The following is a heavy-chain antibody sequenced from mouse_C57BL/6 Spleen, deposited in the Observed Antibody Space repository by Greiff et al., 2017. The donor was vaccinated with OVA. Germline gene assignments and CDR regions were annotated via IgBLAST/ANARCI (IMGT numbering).Heavy chain of an antibody. J-gene: IGHJ1*03. Sequence: QVQLQQSVAELVKPGASVKISCKASGYAFSSYWMNWVKQRPGQGLEWIGQIYPGDGDTNYNGKFKGKATLTADKSSSTAYMQLSSLTSEDSAVYSCARSDGKLWYFDVWGTGTTVTVSS. CDR2: IYPGDGDT. CDR1: GYAFSSYW. D-gene: IGHD2-1*01. V-gene: IGHV1-80*01. CDR3: ARSDGKLWYFDV.